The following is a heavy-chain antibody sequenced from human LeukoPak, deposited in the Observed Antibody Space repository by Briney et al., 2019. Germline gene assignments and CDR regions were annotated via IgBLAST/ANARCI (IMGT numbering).Heavy chain of an antibody. CDR1: GFTVSSNY. Sequence: GGSLRLSCAASGFTVSSNYMSWVRQAPGKGLEWVSVIYSGGSTYYADSVKGRFSISRDNSNNTVYLQMNSLRAEDTAVYYCAREKGRQYGGGNNYFDSWGREPWSPSPQ. CDR2: IYSGGST. V-gene: IGHV3-53*01. J-gene: IGHJ5*01. CDR3: AREKGRQYGGGNNYFDS. D-gene: IGHD4-23*01.